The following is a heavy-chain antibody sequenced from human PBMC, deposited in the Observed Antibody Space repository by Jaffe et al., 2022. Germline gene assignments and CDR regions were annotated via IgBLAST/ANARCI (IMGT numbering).Heavy chain of an antibody. V-gene: IGHV3-30*02. J-gene: IGHJ3*01. D-gene: IGHD3-10*01. CDR2: IRHNGQIK. Sequence: QIQLVESGGGVIQPGGSLTLSCTASGFIFSRYGMHWVRQAPGKGLECVAFIRHNGQIKYYGDSVKGRFTISRDNSKNTVFLQMDSLRAEDTAVYYCAKDSLKELVKGRNGFDTWGQGTMVTVSS. CDR3: AKDSLKELVKGRNGFDT. CDR1: GFIFSRYG.